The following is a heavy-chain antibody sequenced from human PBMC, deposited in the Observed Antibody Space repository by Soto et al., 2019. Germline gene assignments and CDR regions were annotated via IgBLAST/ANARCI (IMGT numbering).Heavy chain of an antibody. Sequence: QVQLVESGGGLVQPGGSLRLSCTASGFVFSKYGMHWVRQAPGKGLEWVAVTSYDESTEFYAESVKGRFTVSRDNSENTLYLHMNSLRVGDTAVYFCARSDVDCSGGTCFSFGFDYWGQGTPVTVSS. J-gene: IGHJ4*01. V-gene: IGHV3-30*03. CDR2: TSYDESTE. D-gene: IGHD2-15*01. CDR3: ARSDVDCSGGTCFSFGFDY. CDR1: GFVFSKYG.